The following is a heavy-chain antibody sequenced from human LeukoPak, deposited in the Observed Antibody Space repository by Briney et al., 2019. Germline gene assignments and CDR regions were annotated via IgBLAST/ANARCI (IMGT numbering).Heavy chain of an antibody. V-gene: IGHV3-15*01. CDR1: EFIFNNAW. D-gene: IGHD3-3*01. Sequence: PGGSLRLSCEASEFIFNNAWMSWVRQAPGKGLEWVGRIKSKTDGGTTDYAAPVKGRFIISRDDSKNTLYLQMNSLKTEDTAVYYCTTDTSQYYDFWSGYSDFDIWGQGTMVTVSS. CDR3: TTDTSQYYDFWSGYSDFDI. J-gene: IGHJ3*02. CDR2: IKSKTDGGTT.